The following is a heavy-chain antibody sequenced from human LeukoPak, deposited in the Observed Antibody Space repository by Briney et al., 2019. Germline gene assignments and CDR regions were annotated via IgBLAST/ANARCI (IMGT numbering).Heavy chain of an antibody. CDR3: ARNPKRLAAHLYYFDY. J-gene: IGHJ4*02. V-gene: IGHV3-9*01. CDR1: GFTFDDYA. Sequence: PGRSLRLSCAASGFTFDDYAMHWVRQAPGKGLEWVSGISWNSGSIGYADSVKGRFTISRDNAKNSLYLQMNSLRAEDTALYYRARNPKRLAAHLYYFDYWGQGTLVTVSS. CDR2: ISWNSGSI. D-gene: IGHD2-15*01.